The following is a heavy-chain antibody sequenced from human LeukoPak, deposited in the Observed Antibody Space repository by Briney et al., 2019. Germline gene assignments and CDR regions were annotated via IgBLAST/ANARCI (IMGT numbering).Heavy chain of an antibody. CDR2: ISDSGGST. V-gene: IGHV3-23*01. J-gene: IGHJ3*02. Sequence: PGGSLRLSCVASGFTFTNYAMSWVRQAPGKGLEWVSAISDSGGSTYYADSVKGRFTISRDNSKNTLYLQMNSLRAEDTAVYYCAKDPRVIVVGDAFDIWGQGTMVIVSS. CDR1: GFTFTNYA. CDR3: AKDPRVIVVGDAFDI. D-gene: IGHD3-22*01.